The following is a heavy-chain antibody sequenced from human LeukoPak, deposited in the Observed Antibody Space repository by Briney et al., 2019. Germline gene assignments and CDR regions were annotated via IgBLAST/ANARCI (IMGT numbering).Heavy chain of an antibody. CDR1: GFTFSSYA. V-gene: IGHV3-23*01. CDR3: AKDRLRITMIVVVITPSGGMDV. CDR2: ISGSGGST. Sequence: AGGSLRLSCAASGFTFSSYAMSWVRQAPGKGLEWVSAISGSGGSTYYADSVKGRFTISRDNSKNTLYLQMNSLRAEDTAVYYCAKDRLRITMIVVVITPSGGMDVWGQGTTVSASS. D-gene: IGHD3-22*01. J-gene: IGHJ6*02.